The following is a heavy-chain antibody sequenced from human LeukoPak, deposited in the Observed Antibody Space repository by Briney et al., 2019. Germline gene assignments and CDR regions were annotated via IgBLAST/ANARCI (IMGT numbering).Heavy chain of an antibody. CDR1: GGSFSGYY. J-gene: IGHJ6*03. Sequence: SETLSLTCAVYGGSFSGYYWSWIRQPPGKGLEWIGEINHSGSTNYNPSLKSRVTISVDTSKNQFSLKLSSVTAADTAVYYCARSPYCSSTSCYDYYYMDVWGKGTTVTVSS. V-gene: IGHV4-34*01. CDR2: INHSGST. D-gene: IGHD2-2*01. CDR3: ARSPYCSSTSCYDYYYMDV.